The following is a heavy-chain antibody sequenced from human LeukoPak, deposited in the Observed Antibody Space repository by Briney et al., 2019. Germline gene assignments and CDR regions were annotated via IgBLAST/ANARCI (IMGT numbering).Heavy chain of an antibody. V-gene: IGHV3-33*06. CDR2: IWYDGSNK. Sequence: GGSLRLSCAASGFTFSSYWMSWVRQAPGKGLEWVAVIWYDGSNKYYADSVKGRFTISRDNSKNTLYLQMNSLRAEDTAVYYSAKDFRVGATYFDYWGQGTLVTVSS. J-gene: IGHJ4*02. CDR3: AKDFRVGATYFDY. D-gene: IGHD1-26*01. CDR1: GFTFSSYW.